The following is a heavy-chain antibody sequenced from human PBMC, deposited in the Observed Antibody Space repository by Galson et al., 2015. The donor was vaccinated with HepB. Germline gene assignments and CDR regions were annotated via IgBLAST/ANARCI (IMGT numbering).Heavy chain of an antibody. CDR1: GFTFSSYG. J-gene: IGHJ6*02. Sequence: SLRLSCAASGFTFSSYGMHWVRQAPGKGLEWVAVIWYDGSNKYYADSVKGRFTISRDNSKNTLYLQMNSLRAEDTAVYYCARERQYGSGSYRYYYYYGMDVWGQGTTVTVSS. V-gene: IGHV3-33*08. CDR3: ARERQYGSGSYRYYYYYGMDV. CDR2: IWYDGSNK. D-gene: IGHD3-10*01.